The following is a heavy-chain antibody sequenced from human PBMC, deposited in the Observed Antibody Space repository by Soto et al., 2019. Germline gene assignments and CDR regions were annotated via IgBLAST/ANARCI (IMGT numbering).Heavy chain of an antibody. Sequence: QVQLVESGGGVVQPGRSLRLSCAASGFTYSSYGMHWVRQAPGKGLEWVAVIWYDGSNKYYADSVKGRFTISRDNSKNTLYLHMNSLRAEDTAVYYCARDLSDYGPAYDAFDIWGQGTMVSVSS. J-gene: IGHJ3*02. CDR3: ARDLSDYGPAYDAFDI. V-gene: IGHV3-33*01. CDR2: IWYDGSNK. D-gene: IGHD4-17*01. CDR1: GFTYSSYG.